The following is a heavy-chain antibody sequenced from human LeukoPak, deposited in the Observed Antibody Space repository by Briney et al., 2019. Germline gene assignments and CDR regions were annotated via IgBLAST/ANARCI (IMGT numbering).Heavy chain of an antibody. Sequence: GGSLRLSCAVSGFTFSKYWMLWVRQAPGKGLESVSRINTDGTVTTYADSVKGRFTVSRDNADNTMFLQMTSVRTEDTAVYYCATKQWLAPPPDSWGQGTPVTVSS. CDR3: ATKQWLAPPPDS. CDR2: INTDGTVT. J-gene: IGHJ4*02. CDR1: GFTFSKYW. V-gene: IGHV3-74*01. D-gene: IGHD6-19*01.